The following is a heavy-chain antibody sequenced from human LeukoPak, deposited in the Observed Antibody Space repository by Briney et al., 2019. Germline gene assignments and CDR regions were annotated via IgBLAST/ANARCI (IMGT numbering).Heavy chain of an antibody. V-gene: IGHV1-18*01. J-gene: IGHJ6*03. CDR3: ARGAPWIQLWSRNYYYYYMDV. Sequence: ASVKVSCKASGYTFTSYGISWVRQAPGQGLEWMGWISAYNSNTNYAQKLQGRVTMTTDTSTSTAYMELRSLRSDDTAVYYCARGAPWIQLWSRNYYYYYMDVWGKGTTVTISS. CDR2: ISAYNSNT. D-gene: IGHD5-18*01. CDR1: GYTFTSYG.